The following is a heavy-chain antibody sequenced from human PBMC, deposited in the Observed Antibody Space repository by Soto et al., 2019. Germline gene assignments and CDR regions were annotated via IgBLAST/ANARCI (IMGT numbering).Heavy chain of an antibody. CDR2: ISGSGGST. CDR3: EKGNTYYFDTTAQFDT. J-gene: IGHJ5*02. V-gene: IGHV3-23*01. D-gene: IGHD3-22*01. CDR1: GFTFTNYA. Sequence: GGSLRLSCAASGFTFTNYAMSWVRQAPGKGLEWVSAISGSGGSTYYADSVKGRFTISRDNSKNTLYLQVNSLSAEDTAVFFCEKGNTYYFDTTAQFDTWGQGTQVTVSS.